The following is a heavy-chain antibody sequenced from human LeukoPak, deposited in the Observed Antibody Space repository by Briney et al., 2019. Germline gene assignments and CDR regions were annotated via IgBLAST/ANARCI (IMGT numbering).Heavy chain of an antibody. Sequence: PGGSLRLSCAASGFTFSSYAMSWVRQAPGKGLEWVSAISGSGGSTYYADSVKGRFTISRDNSKNTLYLQMNSLRAEDTAVYYCAKCFCSGYYTGYYFDYWGQGTLVTVSS. D-gene: IGHD3-3*01. J-gene: IGHJ4*02. V-gene: IGHV3-23*01. CDR3: AKCFCSGYYTGYYFDY. CDR2: ISGSGGST. CDR1: GFTFSSYA.